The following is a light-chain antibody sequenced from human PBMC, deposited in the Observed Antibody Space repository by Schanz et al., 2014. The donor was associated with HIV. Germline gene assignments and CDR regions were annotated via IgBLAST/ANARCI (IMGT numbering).Light chain of an antibody. V-gene: IGKV3-15*01. CDR1: QSISRN. CDR2: GAS. J-gene: IGKJ5*01. Sequence: TVMTQSPATLSVTPGERATLSCRASQSISRNLAWYQQRPGQAPRLLIYGASTRASGIADRFSGSGSGTXFTXXXSXLXSXDLGVYYCQQYHHWPITFGQGTRLEIK. CDR3: QQYHHWPIT.